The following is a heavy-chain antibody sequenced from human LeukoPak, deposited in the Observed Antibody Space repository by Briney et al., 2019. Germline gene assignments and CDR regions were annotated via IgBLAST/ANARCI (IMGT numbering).Heavy chain of an antibody. J-gene: IGHJ4*02. CDR2: TGGSGGST. CDR3: AKVETAAAATLRGFDY. V-gene: IGHV3-23*01. CDR1: GFTFSSYA. Sequence: QAGGSLRLSCAASGFTFSSYAMSWVRQAPGKGLEWVSSTGGSGGSTYYADSVKGRFTISRDNSKNTLYLQMNSLRAEDTAVYYCAKVETAAAATLRGFDYWGQGTLVTVSS. D-gene: IGHD6-13*01.